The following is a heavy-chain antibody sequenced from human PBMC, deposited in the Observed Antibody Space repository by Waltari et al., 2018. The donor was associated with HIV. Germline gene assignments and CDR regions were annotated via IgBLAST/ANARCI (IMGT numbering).Heavy chain of an antibody. D-gene: IGHD6-19*01. V-gene: IGHV3-11*01. Sequence: QMQLVESGGRLVKPGGSLRLSCAASGFAFTESYMTWVRQPPGKGLEFVAYISRSGNRTYYADSVRGRFNISRDNAAKFLYLQMDSLRVDDTATYYCARGRQWLAFDFWGQGNVVAVSS. CDR3: ARGRQWLAFDF. J-gene: IGHJ4*02. CDR2: ISRSGNRT. CDR1: GFAFTESY.